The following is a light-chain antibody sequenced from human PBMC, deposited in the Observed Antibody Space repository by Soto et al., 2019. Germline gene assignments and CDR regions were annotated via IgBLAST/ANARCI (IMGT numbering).Light chain of an antibody. CDR1: SSDVGGYNY. J-gene: IGLJ3*02. Sequence: QSALTQPRSVSGSPGQSVTISCTGTSSDVGGYNYVSWYQQHPGKAPKLMIYYVTRRPSGVPDRFSGSKSGNTASLTISGLQAEDEADYYCCSYAGSVVFGGGTKLTVL. CDR3: CSYAGSVV. V-gene: IGLV2-11*01. CDR2: YVT.